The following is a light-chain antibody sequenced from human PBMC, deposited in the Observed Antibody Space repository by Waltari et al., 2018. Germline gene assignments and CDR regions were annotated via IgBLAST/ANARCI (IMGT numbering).Light chain of an antibody. Sequence: DIQLTHSPSSRFASLGDRVTITSRPSQSITTHLNWYQLTPGKAPKLLIYAASSLQSGVPSRFSGGGSGRDFTLTISSLQPEDFATYYCQQSYSPVLTFGGGTKVEIK. J-gene: IGKJ4*01. CDR1: QSITTH. CDR2: AAS. CDR3: QQSYSPVLT. V-gene: IGKV1-39*01.